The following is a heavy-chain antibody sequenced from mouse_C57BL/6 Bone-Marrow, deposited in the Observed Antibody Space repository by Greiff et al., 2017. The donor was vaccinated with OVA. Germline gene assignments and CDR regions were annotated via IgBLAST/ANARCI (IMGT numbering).Heavy chain of an antibody. CDR2: IAPNSGGT. CDR3: ARYPYSNYDWYFDV. V-gene: IGHV1-72*01. CDR1: GYTFTSYW. J-gene: IGHJ1*03. Sequence: QVQLQQPGAELVKPGASVKLSCKASGYTFTSYWMHWVKQRPGRGLEWIGRIAPNSGGTKYNEKFKSKATLTVDKPSSTAYMQLSSLTSEDSAVYYCARYPYSNYDWYFDVWGTGTTVTVSS. D-gene: IGHD2-5*01.